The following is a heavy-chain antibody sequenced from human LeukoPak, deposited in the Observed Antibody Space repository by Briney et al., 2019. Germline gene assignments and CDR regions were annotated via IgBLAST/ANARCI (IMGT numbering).Heavy chain of an antibody. V-gene: IGHV3-30*18. CDR1: GFTFSSYG. D-gene: IGHD2-15*01. J-gene: IGHJ4*02. CDR2: ISYDGSNK. Sequence: PGGSLRLSCAASGFTFSSYGMHWVRQAPGKGLEWVAVISYDGSNKYYADSVKGRFTISRDNSKNTLYLQMNSLRAEDTAVYYCAKDRSLLRWGQGTLVTVSS. CDR3: AKDRSLLR.